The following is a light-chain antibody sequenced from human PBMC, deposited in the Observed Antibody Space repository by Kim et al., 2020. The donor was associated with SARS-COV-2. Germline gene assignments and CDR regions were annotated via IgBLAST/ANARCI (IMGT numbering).Light chain of an antibody. CDR1: HAISSA. CDR2: DAS. CDR3: QQFSNYPIT. J-gene: IGKJ5*01. V-gene: IGKV1D-13*01. Sequence: GDRVIITCRTSHAISSAFAWYQQKPGKPPRLLIYDASILESGVPSRFSGSGSGTDFSLTISSLQPEDFATYYCQQFSNYPITFG.